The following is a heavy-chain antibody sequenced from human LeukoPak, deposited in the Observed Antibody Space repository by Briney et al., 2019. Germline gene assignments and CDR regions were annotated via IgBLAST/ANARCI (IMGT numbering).Heavy chain of an antibody. CDR3: ARGRGGVLRFLEWLLSYWYFDL. V-gene: IGHV4-39*07. D-gene: IGHD3-3*01. Sequence: SETLSLTCTVSGGSISSSSYYWGWIRQPPGKGLEWIGGIYYSGSTYYNPSLKSRVTISVDTSKNQFSLKLSSVTAADTAVYYCARGRGGVLRFLEWLLSYWYFDLWGRGTLVTVSS. J-gene: IGHJ2*01. CDR2: IYYSGST. CDR1: GGSISSSSYY.